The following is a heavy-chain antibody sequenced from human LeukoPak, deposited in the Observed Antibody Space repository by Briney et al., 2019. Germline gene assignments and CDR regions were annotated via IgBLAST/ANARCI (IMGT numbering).Heavy chain of an antibody. D-gene: IGHD3-10*01. Sequence: ASAKVSCKVSGYTLTELSMHWVRQAPGKGLEWMGGFDPEDGETIYAQKFQGRVTMTEDTSTDTAYMELSSLRSEDTAVYYCATGVGYYGSGNYWGQGTLVTVSS. CDR1: GYTLTELS. CDR3: ATGVGYYGSGNY. CDR2: FDPEDGET. V-gene: IGHV1-24*01. J-gene: IGHJ4*02.